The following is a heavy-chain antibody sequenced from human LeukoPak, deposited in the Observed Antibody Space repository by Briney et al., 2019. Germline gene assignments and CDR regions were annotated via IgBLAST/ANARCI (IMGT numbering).Heavy chain of an antibody. CDR3: ARSVAGYDNFDY. V-gene: IGHV4-59*08. CDR2: ISDSGST. J-gene: IGHJ4*02. CDR1: GGSVSSHY. D-gene: IGHD6-19*01. Sequence: SETLSLTCTVSGGSVSSHYWSWIRQPPGKGLQWIGYISDSGSTNYNPSLKSRVTISVDTSKNQFSLKLNSVTASDTAMYYCARSVAGYDNFDYWGQGTLVTVSS.